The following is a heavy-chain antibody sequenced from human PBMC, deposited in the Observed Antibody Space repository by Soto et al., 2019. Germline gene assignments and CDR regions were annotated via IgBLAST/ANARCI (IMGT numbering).Heavy chain of an antibody. D-gene: IGHD2-2*01. CDR2: INPNSGGT. CDR3: ARGHAALYCSSTSCPNYYYYYGMDV. J-gene: IGHJ6*02. Sequence: GSSVKVSCKASGYTFTGYYMHWVRQAPGQGLEWMGWINPNSGGTNYAQKFQGWVTMTRDTSISTAYMELSRLRSDDTAVYYCARGHAALYCSSTSCPNYYYYYGMDVWGQGTTVTVSS. V-gene: IGHV1-2*04. CDR1: GYTFTGYY.